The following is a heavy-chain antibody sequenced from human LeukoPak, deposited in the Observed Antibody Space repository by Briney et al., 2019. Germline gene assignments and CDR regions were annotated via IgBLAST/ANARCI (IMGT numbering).Heavy chain of an antibody. V-gene: IGHV3-23*01. D-gene: IGHD3-9*01. CDR3: ATIIRYLGVFDY. CDR1: GFTFSTYG. Sequence: GGSLRLSCAASGFTFSTYGMNWVRQAPGKGLEWVSAISGRDGNTYYADSVKGRFTISRDNSKNTVYLQMNSLRAEDTAVYYCATIIRYLGVFDYWGQGTLVTVSS. CDR2: ISGRDGNT. J-gene: IGHJ4*02.